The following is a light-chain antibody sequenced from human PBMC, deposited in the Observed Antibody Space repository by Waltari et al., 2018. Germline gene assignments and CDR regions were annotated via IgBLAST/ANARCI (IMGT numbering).Light chain of an antibody. CDR3: SSYTTSSAPGV. Sequence: QSALTQPASVSVSPGQSITISCPGTDSDVGAMDFVSLYQQHPGKAPHLIIYEVSNRPSGISNRFSTSKTGNTASLTISGLQAEDEADYYCSSYTTSSAPGVFGTGTRVTVL. V-gene: IGLV2-14*01. J-gene: IGLJ1*01. CDR2: EVS. CDR1: DSDVGAMDF.